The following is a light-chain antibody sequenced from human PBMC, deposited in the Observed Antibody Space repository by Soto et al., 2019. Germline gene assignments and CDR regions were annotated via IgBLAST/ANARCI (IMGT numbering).Light chain of an antibody. Sequence: EIVLTQSPGTLSLSPGERDTPSCRASQSVSSSYLAWYQQKPGQAPRLLIYGASSRATGIPDRFSGSGSGTDFTLTISRLEPEDFAVYYCQQYGSSPPTFGQGTKVDI. CDR1: QSVSSSY. V-gene: IGKV3-20*01. CDR3: QQYGSSPPT. J-gene: IGKJ1*01. CDR2: GAS.